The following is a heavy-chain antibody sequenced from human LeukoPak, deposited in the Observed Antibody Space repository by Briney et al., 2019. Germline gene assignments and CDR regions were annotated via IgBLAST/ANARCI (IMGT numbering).Heavy chain of an antibody. D-gene: IGHD3-9*01. CDR2: LDSGGSA. V-gene: IGHV3-53*01. CDR3: AKEGPKGYDILTGYYRY. Sequence: GSLRLSSAASGFTVRDNYMSWFRQAPGKGLGWLSVLDSGGSAIYADSVRGRFTISRDNSKNTLHLQMDSLTIEDSALYYCAKEGPKGYDILTGYYRYWGQGTLVTVSS. CDR1: GFTVRDNY. J-gene: IGHJ4*02.